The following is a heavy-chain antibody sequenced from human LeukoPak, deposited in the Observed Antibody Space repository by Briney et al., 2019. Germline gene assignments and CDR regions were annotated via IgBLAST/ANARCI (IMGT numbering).Heavy chain of an antibody. CDR2: IYYSGST. J-gene: IGHJ6*03. V-gene: IGHV4-59*05. CDR1: GFTFSSYSMN. Sequence: GSLRLSCAASGFTFSSYSMNWVRQPPGKGLEWIGSIYYSGSTYYNPSLKSRVTISVDTSKNQFSLKLSSVTAADTAVYYCATSLPVYYYMDVWGKGTTVTVSS. CDR3: ATSLPVYYYMDV. D-gene: IGHD1-14*01.